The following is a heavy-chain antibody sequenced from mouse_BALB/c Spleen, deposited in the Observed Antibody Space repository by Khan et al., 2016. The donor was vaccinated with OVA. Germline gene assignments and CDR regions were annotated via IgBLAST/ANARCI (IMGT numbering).Heavy chain of an antibody. D-gene: IGHD2-2*01. CDR1: GYTFTSYW. CDR3: TRFGYLFAY. J-gene: IGHJ3*01. V-gene: IGHV1-5*01. CDR2: IYPGNSDT. Sequence: VQLKQSGTVLARPGTSVKMSCKASGYTFTSYWMHWVKQRPGKGLEWIGAIYPGNSDTRYNQKFKGKAKLTADTSTSTAYMELSSLTDEDSAVYYCTRFGYLFAYWGQGTLVTVSA.